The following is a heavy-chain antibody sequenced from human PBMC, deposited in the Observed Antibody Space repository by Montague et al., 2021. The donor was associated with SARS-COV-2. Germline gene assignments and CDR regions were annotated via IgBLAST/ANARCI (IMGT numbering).Heavy chain of an antibody. V-gene: IGHV4-34*01. CDR3: VVVVPAMRPRSDY. Sequence: SETLSLTCAVYGGSFSVYYWSWIRQPPGKGLEWIGEINHSGSTNYNPYLKSRVTISSDTSKNQFSLKLNSVTAADTAVYFCVVVVPAMRPRSDYWGQGTLVTVSS. CDR2: INHSGST. J-gene: IGHJ4*02. CDR1: GGSFSVYY. D-gene: IGHD2-21*02.